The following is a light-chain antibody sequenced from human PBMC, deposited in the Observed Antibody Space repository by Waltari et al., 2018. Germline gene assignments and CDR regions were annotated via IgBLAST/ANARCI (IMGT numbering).Light chain of an antibody. V-gene: IGKV4-1*01. Sequence: DFVMTQSPDSLAVSLGERATINCKSSQSVLFDSNNKNYLAWYQQKPGQPPKALIYWASTRESGVPDRFSGSGSGTEFTLTISSLQAEDVAIYYCQQYNSYWTFGQGTKVEIK. CDR2: WAS. J-gene: IGKJ1*01. CDR3: QQYNSYWT. CDR1: QSVLFDSNNKNY.